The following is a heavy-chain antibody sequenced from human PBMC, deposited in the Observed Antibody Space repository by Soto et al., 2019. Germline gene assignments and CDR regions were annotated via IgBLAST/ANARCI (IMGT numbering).Heavy chain of an antibody. V-gene: IGHV3-48*02. CDR2: ISPSGVTI. Sequence: EVLLVESGGGLVQSGGSLRLSCAASTSTFSRYGMNWVRQAPGKGLEWISFISPSGVTIYYADSVRGRFTISRDNAKNSVFLQMSTVRDDDRAVYYCVRGGTTVATIGDHWGQGIRVTFSS. J-gene: IGHJ4*02. D-gene: IGHD4-17*01. CDR3: VRGGTTVATIGDH. CDR1: TSTFSRYG.